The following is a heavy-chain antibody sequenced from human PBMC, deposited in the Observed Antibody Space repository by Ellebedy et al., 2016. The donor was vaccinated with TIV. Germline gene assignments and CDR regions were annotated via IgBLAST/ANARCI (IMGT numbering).Heavy chain of an antibody. Sequence: AASVKVSCKASGYTFTNYYMHWARQAPGQGLEWMGIFEPSGGTTIYAQKFQGRVTMTRDTSTITDYMGLSSLRSADTAVYSCAREDLLNSKSSDHYGMDVWGQGTTVTVSS. CDR2: FEPSGGTT. D-gene: IGHD6-6*01. V-gene: IGHV1-46*01. CDR1: GYTFTNYY. CDR3: AREDLLNSKSSDHYGMDV. J-gene: IGHJ6*02.